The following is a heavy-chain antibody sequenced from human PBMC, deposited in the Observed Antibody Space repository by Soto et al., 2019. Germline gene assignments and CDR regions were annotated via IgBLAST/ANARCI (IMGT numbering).Heavy chain of an antibody. D-gene: IGHD1-1*01. J-gene: IGHJ5*02. CDR2: IIPLFGPT. V-gene: IGHV1-69*01. CDR3: AEEPGSGKLSVA. CDR1: GDTFKNCV. Sequence: VQLVQSGAEVRRPGSSVKVSCKASGDTFKNCVISWVRQAPGQGLEWMGGIIPLFGPTDFAQRYQGRLTITTDEAPTTAYMELSMLTSEATATYYDAEEPGSGKLSVAWGQGTTVIVSS.